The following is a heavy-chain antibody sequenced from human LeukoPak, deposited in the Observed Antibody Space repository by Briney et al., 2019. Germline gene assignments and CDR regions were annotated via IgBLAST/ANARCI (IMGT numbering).Heavy chain of an antibody. D-gene: IGHD6-6*01. J-gene: IGHJ4*02. V-gene: IGHV1-46*03. Sequence: GASVKVSCKASGYTFTSYYMHWVRQAPGQGLECMGIINPSGGSTSYAQKFQGRVTMTRDTSTSTVYMELSSLRSEDMAVYYCARDSLNSSSSGTSKIDYWGQGTLVTVSS. CDR2: INPSGGST. CDR3: ARDSLNSSSSGTSKIDY. CDR1: GYTFTSYY.